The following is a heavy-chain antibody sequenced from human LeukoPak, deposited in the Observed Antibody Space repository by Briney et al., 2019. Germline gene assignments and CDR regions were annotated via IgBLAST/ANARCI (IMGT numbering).Heavy chain of an antibody. CDR1: DYSFSSYG. V-gene: IGHV1-2*04. Sequence: ASVKVSCKAADYSFSSYGITWVRQAPGQGLEWMGWINTYSGGAHYAQKFKGWVSLTRDTSSDTAFMELSSLRSDATAIYYCARDFLGRSNGGSNYFGMGVWGQGTTVTVSS. CDR2: INTYSGGA. D-gene: IGHD2-15*01. CDR3: ARDFLGRSNGGSNYFGMGV. J-gene: IGHJ6*01.